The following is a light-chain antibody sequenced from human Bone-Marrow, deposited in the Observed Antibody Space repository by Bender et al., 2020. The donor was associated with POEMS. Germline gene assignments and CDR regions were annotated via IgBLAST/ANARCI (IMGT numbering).Light chain of an antibody. CDR1: SSDVGGYNY. V-gene: IGLV2-8*01. CDR2: EVS. J-gene: IGLJ2*01. Sequence: QSALTQPPSASGSLGQSVTISCTGTSSDVGGYNYVSWFQQHPGKAPKLIVYEVSKGPSGVPDRFSGSKSGNTASLTVSGLQADDEADYYCSSYRSGNTLVFGGGTRLTVL. CDR3: SSYRSGNTLV.